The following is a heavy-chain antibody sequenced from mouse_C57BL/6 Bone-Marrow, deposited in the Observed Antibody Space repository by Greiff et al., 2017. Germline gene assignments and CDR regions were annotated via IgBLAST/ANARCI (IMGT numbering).Heavy chain of an antibody. D-gene: IGHD2-3*01. CDR1: GYTFTSYW. J-gene: IGHJ3*01. CDR3: ARTYDGYYPNWDERAWFAY. CDR2: IHPNSGST. V-gene: IGHV1-64*01. Sequence: QVQLKQPGAELVKPGASVKLSCKASGYTFTSYWMHWVKQRPGQGLEWIGMIHPNSGSTNYNEKFKSKATLTVDKSSSTAYMQLSSLTSEDSAVYYCARTYDGYYPNWDERAWFAYWGQGTLVTVSA.